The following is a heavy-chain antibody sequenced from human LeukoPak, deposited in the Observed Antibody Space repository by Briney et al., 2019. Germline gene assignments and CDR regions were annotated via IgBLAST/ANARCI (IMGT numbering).Heavy chain of an antibody. CDR2: IIPIFGTA. CDR3: ASSYYYLGVWFDP. Sequence: EASVKVSCKASGGTFSSYAISWVRQAPGQGLEWMGGIIPIFGTANYAQKFQGRVTITTDESTSTAYMELSSLRSEDTAVYYCASSYYYLGVWFDPWGQGTLVTVSS. CDR1: GGTFSSYA. D-gene: IGHD3-22*01. J-gene: IGHJ5*02. V-gene: IGHV1-69*05.